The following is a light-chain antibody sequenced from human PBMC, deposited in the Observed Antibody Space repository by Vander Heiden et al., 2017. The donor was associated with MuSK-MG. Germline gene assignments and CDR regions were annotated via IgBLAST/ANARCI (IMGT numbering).Light chain of an antibody. J-gene: IGKJ2*01. CDR3: QQRSNCRLLMHT. V-gene: IGKV3-11*02. Sequence: IVLTQSPATLSLPPVVSASLSCRASQSVSSYLAWYHQKPGQAPRLLSYDASNRATGIPGRFSGSGCGRDFTLTISSLGPEEFAVYYCQQRSNCRLLMHTFGQGTKVEIK. CDR2: DAS. CDR1: QSVSSY.